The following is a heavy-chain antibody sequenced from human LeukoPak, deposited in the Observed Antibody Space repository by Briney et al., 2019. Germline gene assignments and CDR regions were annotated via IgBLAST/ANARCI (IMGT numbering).Heavy chain of an antibody. D-gene: IGHD3-16*02. V-gene: IGHV3-53*01. J-gene: IGHJ4*02. CDR1: GFTVSSNY. CDR2: IYSGGST. CDR3: ASSGIMITFGGVIVMSQFDY. Sequence: GGSLRLSCAASGFTVSSNYMSWVRQAPGKGLEWVSVIYSGGSTYYADPVKGRFTISRDNSKNTLYLQMNSLRAEDTAVYYCASSGIMITFGGVIVMSQFDYWGQGTLVTVSS.